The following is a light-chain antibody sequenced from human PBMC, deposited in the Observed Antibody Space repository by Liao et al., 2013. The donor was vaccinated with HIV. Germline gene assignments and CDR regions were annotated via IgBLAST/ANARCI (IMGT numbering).Light chain of an antibody. Sequence: YVLTQPPSVSVAPGETARISCGADNIGSKSVQWYQQKAGQAPVLVIYYDGDRPSGIPERFSGSNSGNTATLTISGTQPMDEADYYCQAWDRNTAIFGGGTKLTVL. CDR1: NIGSKS. CDR3: QAWDRNTAI. CDR2: YDG. V-gene: IGLV3-21*01. J-gene: IGLJ2*01.